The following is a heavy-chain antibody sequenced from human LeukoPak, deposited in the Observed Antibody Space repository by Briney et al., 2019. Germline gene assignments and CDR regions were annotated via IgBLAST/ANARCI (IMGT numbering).Heavy chain of an antibody. CDR2: ISAYNGNT. CDR1: GYTFTSYG. D-gene: IGHD6-6*01. V-gene: IGHV1-18*01. Sequence: GASVTVSCKASGYTFTSYGISWVRQAPGQGLEWMGWISAYNGNTNYAQKLQGRVTMTTDTSTSTAYMELRSLRSDDTAVYYCARVVEYSSSSDWFDPWGQGTLVTVSS. J-gene: IGHJ5*02. CDR3: ARVVEYSSSSDWFDP.